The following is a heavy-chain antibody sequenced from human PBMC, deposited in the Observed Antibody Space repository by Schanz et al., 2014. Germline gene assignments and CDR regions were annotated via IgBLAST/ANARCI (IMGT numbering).Heavy chain of an antibody. D-gene: IGHD6-13*01. V-gene: IGHV3-30*04. CDR2: VPFDGSQK. CDR1: GFTFSSYA. J-gene: IGHJ4*02. Sequence: QVQLVESGGGVVQPGRSLRLSCAASGFTFSSYALHWVRQAPGKGLEWVAFVPFDGSQKFYADSVKGRFTISRDNSKNTVYLQMNSLRPEDTAVYFCVSQTGSPNYWGQGTLVTVSS. CDR3: VSQTGSPNY.